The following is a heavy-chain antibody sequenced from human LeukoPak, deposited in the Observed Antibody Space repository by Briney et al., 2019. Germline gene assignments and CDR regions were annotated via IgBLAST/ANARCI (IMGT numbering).Heavy chain of an antibody. CDR1: GYSFSNYW. V-gene: IGHV5-51*01. Sequence: SGESLKISCKGSGYSFSNYWIGWVRQMPGKGLEWMGIIYPGDSNTRYSPSFQGQVTVSADKSISTAYLQWSSLKASDTAMYYCARRLTMAGYPGYYFDNWGQGTLVTVSS. J-gene: IGHJ4*02. CDR3: ARRLTMAGYPGYYFDN. CDR2: IYPGDSNT. D-gene: IGHD3-9*01.